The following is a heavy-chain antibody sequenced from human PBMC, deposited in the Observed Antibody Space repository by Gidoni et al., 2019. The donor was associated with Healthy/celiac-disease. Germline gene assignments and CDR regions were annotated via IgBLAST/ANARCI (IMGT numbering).Heavy chain of an antibody. CDR2: MNPNSGNT. CDR3: ARGVENYDILTGYYYYGMDV. V-gene: IGHV1-8*01. D-gene: IGHD3-9*01. CDR1: GYTFTSYD. J-gene: IGHJ6*02. Sequence: QVQLVQSGAEVKKPGASVKVSCKASGYTFTSYDINWVRQATGQGLEWMGWMNPNSGNTGYAQKFQGRVTMTRNTSISTAYMELSSLRSEDTAVYYCARGVENYDILTGYYYYGMDVWGQGTTVTVSS.